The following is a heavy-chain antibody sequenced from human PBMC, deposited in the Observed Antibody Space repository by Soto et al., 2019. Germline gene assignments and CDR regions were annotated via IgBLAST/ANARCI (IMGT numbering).Heavy chain of an antibody. Sequence: PSETLSLTCTVSGGSISSYYWSWIRQPPGKGLEWIGYIYYSGSTNYNPSLKSRVTISVDTSKNQFSLKLSSVTAADTAVYYCARYLPQGNGSMSYYQLRFFVYWGKGPLVTVSS. D-gene: IGHD3-10*01. CDR2: IYYSGST. CDR3: ARYLPQGNGSMSYYQLRFFVY. V-gene: IGHV4-59*08. J-gene: IGHJ4*02. CDR1: GGSISSYY.